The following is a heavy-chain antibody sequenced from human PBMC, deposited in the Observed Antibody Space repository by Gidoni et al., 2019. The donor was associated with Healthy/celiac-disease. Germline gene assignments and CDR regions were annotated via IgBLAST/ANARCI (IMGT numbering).Heavy chain of an antibody. V-gene: IGHV1-2*04. J-gene: IGHJ4*02. D-gene: IGHD6-19*01. CDR3: ARGQVQYSNGDGLDFDY. CDR1: GYTFTGYY. CDR2: INPNSGGT. Sequence: QVQLVQSGAEVKKPGASVKVSCKASGYTFTGYYMHWVRQAPGQGLEWMGWINPNSGGTNYAQKFQGWVTMTRDTSISTAYMELSRLRSDDTAVYYCARGQVQYSNGDGLDFDYWGQGTLVTVSS.